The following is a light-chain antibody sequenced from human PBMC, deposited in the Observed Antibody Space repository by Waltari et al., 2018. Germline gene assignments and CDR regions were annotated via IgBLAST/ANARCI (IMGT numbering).Light chain of an antibody. Sequence: HSVLTQPPSVDGAPGQRVTISCSGSSSNIGSTYDVHWYKQLPYTAPKLLIYGTTYRAPGFRNRISGSKAGSSASLASTGLQAEDEADYYCQSYDGGLGVVFGGGTKLTVL. CDR3: QSYDGGLGVV. V-gene: IGLV1-40*01. J-gene: IGLJ2*01. CDR1: SSNIGSTYD. CDR2: GTT.